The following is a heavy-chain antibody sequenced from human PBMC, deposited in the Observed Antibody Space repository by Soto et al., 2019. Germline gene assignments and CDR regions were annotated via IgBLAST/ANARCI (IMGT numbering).Heavy chain of an antibody. J-gene: IGHJ4*02. D-gene: IGHD3-16*02. CDR3: AKGSYDYVWGSYRYRYPPSDY. CDR2: ISGSGGNT. V-gene: IGHV3-23*01. CDR1: GFTFSSYA. Sequence: EVQLLESGGGLVQPGGSLRLSCAASGFTFSSYAMSWVRQAPGKGLEWVSAISGSGGNTYYADSVKGRFTISRDNSKNTLYQQMNSLIAEDTAVYYCAKGSYDYVWGSYRYRYPPSDYWGQGTLVTVSS.